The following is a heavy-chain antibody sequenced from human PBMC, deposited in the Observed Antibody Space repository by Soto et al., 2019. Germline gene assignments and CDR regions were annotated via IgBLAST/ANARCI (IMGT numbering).Heavy chain of an antibody. V-gene: IGHV3-48*02. CDR2: VSSSGSTI. Sequence: EVQLVESGGGLVQRGGSLRLSCAASGFTFSSYTMNWVRQAPGKGLEWVSYVSSSGSTIYYADSVKGRFTISRDNAKNSLFLQMNTLRDEDTAVYYCARVSTSGWYYFDYWGQGTLVTVSS. J-gene: IGHJ4*02. CDR1: GFTFSSYT. CDR3: ARVSTSGWYYFDY. D-gene: IGHD6-19*01.